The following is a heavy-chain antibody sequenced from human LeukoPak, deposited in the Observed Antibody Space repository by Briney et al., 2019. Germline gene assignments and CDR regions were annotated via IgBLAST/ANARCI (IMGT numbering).Heavy chain of an antibody. CDR2: IKSKTDGGTT. CDR3: TTDKGYSSSWYVRGSHYMDV. Sequence: GGSLRLSCVASGFTFSNNWMSWVRQAPGKGLEWVGRIKSKTDGGTTDYVAPVKGRFTISRDDSKNTLYLQMNSLKTEDTAVYYCTTDKGYSSSWYVRGSHYMDVWGKGTTVTVSS. CDR1: GFTFSNNW. V-gene: IGHV3-15*01. D-gene: IGHD6-13*01. J-gene: IGHJ6*03.